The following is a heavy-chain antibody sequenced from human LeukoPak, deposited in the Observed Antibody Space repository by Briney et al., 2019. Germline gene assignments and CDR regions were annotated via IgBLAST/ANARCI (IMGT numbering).Heavy chain of an antibody. CDR2: ISGYNGNT. D-gene: IGHD4-17*01. Sequence: ASVKVSCKTSGYTFTNYGISWVRQAPGQRPEWMGWISGYNGNTNYVQKSQGRVTMTTDTSTSTAYMELRSLRSDDTAVYYCARDLSLGRHDYGEPFDYWGQGTQVTVSS. J-gene: IGHJ4*02. V-gene: IGHV1-18*01. CDR1: GYTFTNYG. CDR3: ARDLSLGRHDYGEPFDY.